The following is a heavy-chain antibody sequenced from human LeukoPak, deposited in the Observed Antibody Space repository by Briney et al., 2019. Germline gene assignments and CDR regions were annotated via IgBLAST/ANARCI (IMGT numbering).Heavy chain of an antibody. CDR1: GGSISSSSYY. D-gene: IGHD2-15*01. J-gene: IGHJ4*02. Sequence: SETLSLTCTVSGGSISSSSYYWVWIRQPPGKGLEWIVSIYYSGSTYYNPSLKSRVAISVDTSKNQFSLKLSSLTAADTAVYYCASPYCSGGSCYSGMGDYWGQGTLVTVSS. CDR3: ASPYCSGGSCYSGMGDY. CDR2: IYYSGST. V-gene: IGHV4-39*01.